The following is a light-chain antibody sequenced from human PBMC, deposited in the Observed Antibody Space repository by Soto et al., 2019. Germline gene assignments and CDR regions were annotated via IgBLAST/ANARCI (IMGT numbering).Light chain of an antibody. Sequence: DIVLTESTATLTLSPGARATLSCRASQSVSSYLAWYQQKPGQAPRLLIYGASSRATGIPDRFSGSGSGTDFTLTISRLEPEDSAVYYCQQHGTTFGQGTKVDIK. V-gene: IGKV3-20*01. J-gene: IGKJ1*01. CDR2: GAS. CDR1: QSVSSY. CDR3: QQHGTT.